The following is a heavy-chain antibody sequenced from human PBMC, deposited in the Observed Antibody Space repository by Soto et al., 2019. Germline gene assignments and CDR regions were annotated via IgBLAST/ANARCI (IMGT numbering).Heavy chain of an antibody. CDR1: GFTFSSYS. V-gene: IGHV3-48*02. CDR2: IGTSSSTI. Sequence: EVQLVESGGGLVQPGGSLRLSCAASGFTFSSYSMNWVRQAPGKGQEWVSCIGTSSSTIYYADSVKGRFTISRDNVKNSLYLQMTSLRDEDTAVYYCARVSRCDDKNFDWGQGTLVTVSS. CDR3: ARVSRCDDKNFD. J-gene: IGHJ4*02. D-gene: IGHD2-21*01.